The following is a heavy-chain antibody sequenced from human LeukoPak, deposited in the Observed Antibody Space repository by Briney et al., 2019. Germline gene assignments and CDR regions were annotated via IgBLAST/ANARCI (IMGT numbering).Heavy chain of an antibody. D-gene: IGHD2-2*01. CDR1: GFTFSSYW. J-gene: IGHJ3*02. CDR2: INSDGSST. V-gene: IGHV3-74*01. CDR3: ARELGYCSSTSCYQYAFDI. Sequence: GGSLRLSCAASGFTFSSYWMHWVRQAPGKGLVWVSRINSDGSSTSYADSVKGRFTISRDNAKNTLYLQMNSLRGEDTAVYYCARELGYCSSTSCYQYAFDIWGQGTMVTVSS.